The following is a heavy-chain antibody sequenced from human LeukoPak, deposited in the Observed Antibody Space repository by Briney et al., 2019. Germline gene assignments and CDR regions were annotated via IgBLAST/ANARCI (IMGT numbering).Heavy chain of an antibody. D-gene: IGHD6-19*01. V-gene: IGHV1-2*02. Sequence: ASVKVSCKASGYTLTGYYMNWVRQAPGQGLEWMGWINPNSGGTNYAQKFQGRVTMTRDTSISTAYMELSRLRSDDTAVYYCARDRSSGWYSDFDYWGQGTLVTVSS. CDR1: GYTLTGYY. CDR3: ARDRSSGWYSDFDY. J-gene: IGHJ4*02. CDR2: INPNSGGT.